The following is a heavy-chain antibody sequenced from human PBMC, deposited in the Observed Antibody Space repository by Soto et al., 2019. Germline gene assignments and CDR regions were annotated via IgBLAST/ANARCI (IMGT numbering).Heavy chain of an antibody. D-gene: IGHD6-19*01. V-gene: IGHV3-30*18. CDR2: ISYDGSNK. Sequence: QVQLVESGGGVVQPGRSLRLSCAASGFTFSSYGMHWVRQAPGKGLEWVAVISYDGSNKYYADSVKGRFTISRDNSKNTLYLQMNSLRAEDTAVYYCAKERIAVDDTPDYWGQGTLVTVSS. CDR3: AKERIAVDDTPDY. CDR1: GFTFSSYG. J-gene: IGHJ4*02.